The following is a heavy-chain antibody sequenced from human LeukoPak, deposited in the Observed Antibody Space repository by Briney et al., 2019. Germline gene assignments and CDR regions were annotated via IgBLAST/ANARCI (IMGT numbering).Heavy chain of an antibody. CDR3: AKVPQVVGYYDFWSGPPTGY. Sequence: GGPLRLSVAASGFMFSSFAMSWVRQTPGKGLEGVSVISDSGGNTHIVDSVKGRFTISRDNSKNTLYLQMNSLRAEDTAVYYCAKVPQVVGYYDFWSGPPTGYWGQGTLVTVSS. J-gene: IGHJ4*02. V-gene: IGHV3-23*01. CDR2: ISDSGGNT. CDR1: GFMFSSFA. D-gene: IGHD3-3*01.